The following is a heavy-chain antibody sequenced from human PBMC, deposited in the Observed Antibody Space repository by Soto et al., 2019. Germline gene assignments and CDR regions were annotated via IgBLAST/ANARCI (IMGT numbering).Heavy chain of an antibody. CDR3: AREGPLYGMDV. V-gene: IGHV3-74*01. Sequence: GSLRLSCAASGFTFSSYWMHWVRQAPGKGLVWVSRINSDGSSTSCADSVKGRFTISRDNAKNTLYLQMNSLRAEDTAVYYCAREGPLYGMDVWGQGTTVTVSS. J-gene: IGHJ6*02. CDR1: GFTFSSYW. CDR2: INSDGSST.